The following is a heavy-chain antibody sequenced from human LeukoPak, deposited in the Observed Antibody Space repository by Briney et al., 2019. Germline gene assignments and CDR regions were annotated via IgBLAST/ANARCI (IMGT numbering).Heavy chain of an antibody. Sequence: GGSLRLSCAASGFTFDDYAMHWVRQAPGKGLEWVSLISGNGGTTYYADSVRGRFTISRDNSKSSLYLQMNGLGTEDTALYYCAKDSHDSSVMDYWGQGTLVTVSS. CDR1: GFTFDDYA. CDR2: ISGNGGTT. V-gene: IGHV3-43*02. J-gene: IGHJ4*02. CDR3: AKDSHDSSVMDY. D-gene: IGHD3-22*01.